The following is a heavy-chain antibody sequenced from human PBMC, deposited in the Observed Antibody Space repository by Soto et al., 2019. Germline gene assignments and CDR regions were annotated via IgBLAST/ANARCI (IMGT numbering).Heavy chain of an antibody. J-gene: IGHJ4*02. CDR2: FDPEDGET. V-gene: IGHV1-24*01. CDR1: GYTLTELS. D-gene: IGHD1-1*01. Sequence: ASAKVSCKVSGYTLTELSMPWVRQAPGKGLEWMGGFDPEDGETIYAQKFQGRVTMTEDTSTDTAYMELSSLRSEDTAVYYCATKLERTGTFDYWGQGTLVTVSS. CDR3: ATKLERTGTFDY.